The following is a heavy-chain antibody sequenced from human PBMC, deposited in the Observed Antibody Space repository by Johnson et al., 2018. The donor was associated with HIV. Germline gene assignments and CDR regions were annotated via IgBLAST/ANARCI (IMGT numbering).Heavy chain of an antibody. CDR1: GFTFGSYG. D-gene: IGHD5-24*01. CDR2: LFSGDTT. Sequence: VQLVESGGGLVQPGGSLRLSCAASGFTFGSYGIHWVRQAPGKGLEWVSVLFSGDTTYYADSVNGRFSISRDNSKNTLYLQKNSLRAEDTAVYYCARACRDGYTCDVFDIWGQGTTVTVSS. J-gene: IGHJ3*02. CDR3: ARACRDGYTCDVFDI. V-gene: IGHV3-66*01.